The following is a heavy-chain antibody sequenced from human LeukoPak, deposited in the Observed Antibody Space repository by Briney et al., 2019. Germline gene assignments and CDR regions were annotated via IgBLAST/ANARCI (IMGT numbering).Heavy chain of an antibody. CDR3: AKDRHAPGRYCSSTICFPFDP. CDR1: GFTLSSYE. V-gene: IGHV3-23*01. J-gene: IGHJ5*02. Sequence: GGSLRLSCTASGFTLSSYEMSWIRQAPGKGLEWVSSIDYSGGSTYYADSVKGGFTISRDNSKSTLYLQMNSLRTEDTAVYYCAKDRHAPGRYCSSTICFPFDPWGQGTLVTVSS. CDR2: IDYSGGST. D-gene: IGHD2-2*01.